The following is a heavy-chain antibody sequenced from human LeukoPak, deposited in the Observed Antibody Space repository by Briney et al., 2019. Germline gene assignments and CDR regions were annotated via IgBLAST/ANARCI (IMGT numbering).Heavy chain of an antibody. V-gene: IGHV4-34*01. CDR2: INHSGST. CDR3: ARGGGYNWFDP. J-gene: IGHJ5*02. Sequence: SETLSLTCAVYGGSFSGYYWSWIRQPPGKGLEWIGEINHSGSTNYNPSLKSRVTISVDTSKNQFTLKLTSVTAADTAVYYCARGGGYNWFDPWGQGTLVTVSS. CDR1: GGSFSGYY.